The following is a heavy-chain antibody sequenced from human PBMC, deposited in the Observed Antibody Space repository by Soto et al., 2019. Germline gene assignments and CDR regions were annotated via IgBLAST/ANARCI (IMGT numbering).Heavy chain of an antibody. J-gene: IGHJ6*02. Sequence: SETLSLTCFVSCASISSNYWSWIRQPPGKGLEWIGYIYYSGNTNYNPSLKSRVIISIDTSKNHFFLKLSSVTAADTAVYYCARGPYYYYGLDVWGQGTTVTVSS. CDR3: ARGPYYYYGLDV. CDR1: CASISSNY. V-gene: IGHV4-59*01. CDR2: IYYSGNT.